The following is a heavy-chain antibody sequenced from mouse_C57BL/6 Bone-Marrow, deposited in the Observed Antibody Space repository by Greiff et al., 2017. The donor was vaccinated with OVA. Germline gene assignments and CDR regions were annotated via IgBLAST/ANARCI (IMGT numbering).Heavy chain of an antibody. J-gene: IGHJ2*01. CDR2: ISSGSSTI. CDR3: ARSNWYYFDY. V-gene: IGHV5-17*01. D-gene: IGHD4-1*01. Sequence: EVKLMESGGGLVKPGGSLKLSCAASGFTFSDYGMHWVRQAPEKGLEWVAYISSGSSTIYYSDTVKGRFTISRDNAKSTLFLQMTSLRSEDTAMDYCARSNWYYFDYWGQGTTLTVSS. CDR1: GFTFSDYG.